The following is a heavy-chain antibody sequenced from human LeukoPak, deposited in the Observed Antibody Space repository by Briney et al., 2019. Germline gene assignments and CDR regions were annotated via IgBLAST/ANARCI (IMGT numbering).Heavy chain of an antibody. Sequence: TSETLSLTCTVSGGSISSYYWSWIRQPAGKGLEWIGCIYTSGSTNYNPSLKSRVTMSVDTSKNQFPLKLSSVTAADTAVYYCARDNMTTVTTSDAYYYYGMDVWGQGTTVTVSS. CDR3: ARDNMTTVTTSDAYYYYGMDV. D-gene: IGHD4-17*01. CDR2: IYTSGST. J-gene: IGHJ6*02. V-gene: IGHV4-4*07. CDR1: GGSISSYY.